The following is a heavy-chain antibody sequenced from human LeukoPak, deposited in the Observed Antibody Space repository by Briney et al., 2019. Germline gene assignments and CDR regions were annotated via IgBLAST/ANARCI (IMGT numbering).Heavy chain of an antibody. J-gene: IGHJ4*02. CDR3: AISATARGGFDF. CDR2: IRPDGSEK. CDR1: GFTFRTYW. V-gene: IGHV3-7*01. Sequence: GGSLRLSCAASGFTFRTYWMSWVRQAPGKGLEWVANIRPDGSEKYYVDSVKGRFTISRDNAKNSLFLQMNSLRAEDTAVYFCAISATARGGFDFWGQGTLVTVSS. D-gene: IGHD6-25*01.